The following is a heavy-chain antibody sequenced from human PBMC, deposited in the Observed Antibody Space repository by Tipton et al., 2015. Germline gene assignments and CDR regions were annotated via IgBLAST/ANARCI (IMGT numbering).Heavy chain of an antibody. V-gene: IGHV4-59*01. CDR1: GDSLSGYY. D-gene: IGHD5-12*01. CDR2: IHYDGST. Sequence: GLVKPSETLSLTCTVSGDSLSGYYWSWIRQPPGKGLEWIGYIHYDGSTNYNPSVKSRVTISVDTSKTQFSLKLSSVTAADTAVYYCAGRSTASGPPGRFDPWGQGTLVTVSS. CDR3: AGRSTASGPPGRFDP. J-gene: IGHJ5*02.